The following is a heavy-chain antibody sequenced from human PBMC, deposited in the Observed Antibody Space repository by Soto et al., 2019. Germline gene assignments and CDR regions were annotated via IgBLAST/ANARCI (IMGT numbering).Heavy chain of an antibody. J-gene: IGHJ4*02. V-gene: IGHV3-11*06. Sequence: QVQVVESGGGLVKPGGSLRLSCAASGCTFSDYYMSWIRQAPGKGLEWVSFISSSSDSTKYADSVKGRFTISRDKAKNSLYPQLNSLRAEDTAVYYCARGGVKGTTSRGQVYNWGQGTLVTVSS. D-gene: IGHD1-7*01. CDR1: GCTFSDYY. CDR2: ISSSSDST. CDR3: ARGGVKGTTSRGQVYN.